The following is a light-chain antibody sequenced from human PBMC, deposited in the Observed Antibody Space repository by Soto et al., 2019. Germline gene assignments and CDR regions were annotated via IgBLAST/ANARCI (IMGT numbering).Light chain of an antibody. CDR2: GTS. Sequence: EIVLTQSPGTLSLSPGESATLSCRASQSVSSAFLAWYQQKPGQAPRLLIYGTSSRATGIPDRFSGSGSGTDFTLTIRRLESEDFAVYYCQQRSDWPPITFGQGTRLEIK. V-gene: IGKV3D-20*02. J-gene: IGKJ5*01. CDR1: QSVSSAF. CDR3: QQRSDWPPIT.